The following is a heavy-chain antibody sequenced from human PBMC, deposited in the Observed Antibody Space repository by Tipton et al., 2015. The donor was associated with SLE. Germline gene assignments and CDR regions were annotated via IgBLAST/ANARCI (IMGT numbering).Heavy chain of an antibody. CDR1: GGSFSVYY. J-gene: IGHJ3*02. V-gene: IGHV4-34*01. Sequence: GLVKPSETLSLTCAVYGGSFSVYYWSWIRQPPGKGLEWIGEINNSGSTNYNPSVKSRLTVSVDTSKNQFSLNLSSVTAADTAVYYCAGARADYGYGFDIWGQGTMVTVSS. CDR2: INNSGST. CDR3: AGARADYGYGFDI. D-gene: IGHD4-17*01.